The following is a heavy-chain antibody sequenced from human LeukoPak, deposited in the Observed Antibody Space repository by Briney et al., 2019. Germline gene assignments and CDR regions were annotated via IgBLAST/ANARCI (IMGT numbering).Heavy chain of an antibody. D-gene: IGHD4-17*01. V-gene: IGHV4-59*08. Sequence: PSETLSLTCAVYGGSFSGYYWSWVRQPPGKGLEWIGYIYYSGSTNYNPSLKSRVTISVDTSKNQLSLNLSSVTAADTAVYYCARHTKSYGRFDYWGQGTLVTVSS. CDR3: ARHTKSYGRFDY. CDR1: GGSFSGYY. J-gene: IGHJ4*02. CDR2: IYYSGST.